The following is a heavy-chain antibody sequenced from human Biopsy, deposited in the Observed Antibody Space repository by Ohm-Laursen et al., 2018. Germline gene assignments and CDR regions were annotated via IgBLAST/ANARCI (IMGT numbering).Heavy chain of an antibody. CDR1: GYSFTSYY. CDR2: INPSGSTT. V-gene: IGHV1-46*01. D-gene: IGHD6-19*01. Sequence: ALVKVSCKASGYSFTSYYMHWVRQAPGQGLEWMGMINPSGSTTGYPQIFQGRVTMTRDTSKSTVYMELSSLRSADTAVYFCARNTGWYGDLYYFDYWGQGTLVTVSS. CDR3: ARNTGWYGDLYYFDY. J-gene: IGHJ4*02.